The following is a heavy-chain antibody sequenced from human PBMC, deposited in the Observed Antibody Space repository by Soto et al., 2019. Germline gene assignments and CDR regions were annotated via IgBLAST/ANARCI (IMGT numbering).Heavy chain of an antibody. V-gene: IGHV4-34*01. D-gene: IGHD6-13*01. Sequence: SETLSLTCAVYGGSFSGYYWSWIRQPPGKGLEWIGEINHSGSTNYNPSLKSRVTISVDTSKNQFSLKLSSVTAADTAVYYCARAPTPDSSFDYWGQGTLVTVSS. J-gene: IGHJ4*02. CDR2: INHSGST. CDR3: ARAPTPDSSFDY. CDR1: GGSFSGYY.